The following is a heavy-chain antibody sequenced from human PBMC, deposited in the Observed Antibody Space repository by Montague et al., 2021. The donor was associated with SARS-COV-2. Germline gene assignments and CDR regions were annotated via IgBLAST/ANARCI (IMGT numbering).Heavy chain of an antibody. Sequence: TLSLTCTVSGDSISSGNFHWNWIRQPAGEGPEWIGRMYISGISDYNPSLKSRVTISLDTSKNQVSLKLTSVTAADTAVYYCARGLLRFLERLGGLDVWGRGTTVTVSS. CDR1: GDSISSGNFH. J-gene: IGHJ6*02. V-gene: IGHV4-61*02. CDR2: MYISGIS. CDR3: ARGLLRFLERLGGLDV. D-gene: IGHD3-3*01.